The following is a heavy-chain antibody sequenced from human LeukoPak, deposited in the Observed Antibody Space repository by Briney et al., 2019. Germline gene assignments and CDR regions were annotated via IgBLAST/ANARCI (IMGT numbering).Heavy chain of an antibody. CDR1: GYTFTSYD. J-gene: IGHJ6*03. V-gene: IGHV1-8*03. CDR3: ARALRYCSSTSCLGAYYYYYMAV. CDR2: MNPNSGNT. Sequence: ASVKVSCKASGYTFTSYDINWVRQATGQGLEWMGWMNPNSGNTGYAQKFQGRVTITRNTSISTAYMELSSLRSEDTAVYYCARALRYCSSTSCLGAYYYYYMAVWGKGTTVTVSS. D-gene: IGHD2-2*01.